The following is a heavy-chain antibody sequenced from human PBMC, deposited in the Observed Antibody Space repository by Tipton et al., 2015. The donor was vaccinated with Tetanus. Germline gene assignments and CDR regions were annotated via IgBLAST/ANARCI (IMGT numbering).Heavy chain of an antibody. CDR2: IYYSGST. CDR1: GGSISSSSYY. V-gene: IGHV4-39*01. J-gene: IGHJ5*02. Sequence: TLSLTCTVSGGSISSSSYYWGWIRQPPGKGLEWIGSIYYSGSTYYNPSLKSRVTISVDTSKNQFSLKLSSVTAADTAVYYCARAPLRAAVAGRTWFDPWGQGTLVTVSS. CDR3: ARAPLRAAVAGRTWFDP. D-gene: IGHD6-19*01.